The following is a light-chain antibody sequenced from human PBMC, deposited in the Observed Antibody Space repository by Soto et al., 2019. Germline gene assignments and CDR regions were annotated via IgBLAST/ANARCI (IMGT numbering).Light chain of an antibody. J-gene: IGKJ1*01. V-gene: IGKV1-5*03. Sequence: DIQMTQSPSTLSASVGDRVTIICRASQSISTSLAWYQQKPGKAPKVLIYKASSLESGVPSRFSGSGSGTEFTLTISSLQPDDFATYYCQHCDSYWTFGQGTKVEIK. CDR3: QHCDSYWT. CDR2: KAS. CDR1: QSISTS.